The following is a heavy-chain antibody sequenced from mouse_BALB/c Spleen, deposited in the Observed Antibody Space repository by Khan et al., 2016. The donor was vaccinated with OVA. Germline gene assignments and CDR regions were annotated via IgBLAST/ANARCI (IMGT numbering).Heavy chain of an antibody. CDR2: IRYSGNT. CDR3: ARVDEGDVDY. CDR1: GYSITTDYA. J-gene: IGHJ2*01. Sequence: EVQLVESGPGLVKPSQSLSLTCTVTGYSITTDYAWNWIRQFPGKKLECMGFIRYSGNTKYNPSLQSRISITRDTSKNQFFLQLQSVTTEDTARYYCARVDEGDVDYWGQGTTLTVSS. D-gene: IGHD2-3*01. V-gene: IGHV3-2*02.